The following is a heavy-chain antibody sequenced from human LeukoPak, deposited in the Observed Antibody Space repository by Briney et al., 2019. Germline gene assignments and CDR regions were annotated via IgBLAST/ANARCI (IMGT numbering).Heavy chain of an antibody. Sequence: TSETLSLTCTVSGGSISSYYWSWIRQPPGKGLEWIGYIYYSGSTNYNPSLRSRVTISVDTSKNQFSLKLSSVTAADTAVYYCASYSGSYRLGYWGQGTLVTASS. D-gene: IGHD1-26*01. J-gene: IGHJ4*02. CDR2: IYYSGST. CDR3: ASYSGSYRLGY. V-gene: IGHV4-59*01. CDR1: GGSISSYY.